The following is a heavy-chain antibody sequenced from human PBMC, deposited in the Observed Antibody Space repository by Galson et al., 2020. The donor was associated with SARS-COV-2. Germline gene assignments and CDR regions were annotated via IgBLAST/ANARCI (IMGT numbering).Heavy chain of an antibody. CDR1: GGTFSSYA. V-gene: IGHV1-69*13. CDR3: ARFADEIGGNTDDAFDI. J-gene: IGHJ3*02. CDR2: IIPIFGTA. Sequence: SVKVSCKASGGTFSSYAISWVRQAPGQGLEWMGGIIPIFGTANYAQKFQGRVTITADESTSTAYMELSSLRSEDTAVYYCARFADEIGGNTDDAFDIWGQVTMVTVSS. D-gene: IGHD5-18*01.